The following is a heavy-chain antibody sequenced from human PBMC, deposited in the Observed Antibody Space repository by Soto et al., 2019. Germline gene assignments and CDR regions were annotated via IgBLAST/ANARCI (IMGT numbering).Heavy chain of an antibody. CDR2: IYYSGST. Sequence: SETLSLTCTVSGGSISSYYWGWIRQPPGKGLEWIGSIYYSGSTYYNPSLKSRVTISVDTSKNQFSLKLSSVTAADTAVYYCARPIRYYDILTGPSPYYYGMDVWGQGTTVTVSS. V-gene: IGHV4-39*01. D-gene: IGHD3-9*01. CDR1: GGSISSYY. CDR3: ARPIRYYDILTGPSPYYYGMDV. J-gene: IGHJ6*02.